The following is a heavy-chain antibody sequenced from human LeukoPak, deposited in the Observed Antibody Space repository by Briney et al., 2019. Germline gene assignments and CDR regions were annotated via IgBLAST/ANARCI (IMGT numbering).Heavy chain of an antibody. Sequence: SGTLSLTCAVSGGSISSSNWWSWVRQPPGKGLEWIGEINHSGSTNYNPSLKSRLTISVDTSKNQFSLKLSSVTAADTAVYYCARGRAVASDYWGQGTLVTVSS. CDR3: ARGRAVASDY. CDR1: GGSISSSNW. CDR2: INHSGST. J-gene: IGHJ4*02. D-gene: IGHD6-19*01. V-gene: IGHV4-4*02.